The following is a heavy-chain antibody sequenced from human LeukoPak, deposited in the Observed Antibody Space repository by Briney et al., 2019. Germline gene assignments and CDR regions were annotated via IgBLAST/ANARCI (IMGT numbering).Heavy chain of an antibody. D-gene: IGHD4-23*01. Sequence: TTSETLSLTCTVSGGSISSGSYYWGWIRQPPGKGLEWIGSIYYSGSTYYNPSLKSRVTISVDTSKNQFSLKLSSVTAADTAVYYCARGDYGGNSVDQGWFDPWGQGTLVTVSS. CDR2: IYYSGST. CDR3: ARGDYGGNSVDQGWFDP. J-gene: IGHJ5*02. V-gene: IGHV4-39*07. CDR1: GGSISSGSYY.